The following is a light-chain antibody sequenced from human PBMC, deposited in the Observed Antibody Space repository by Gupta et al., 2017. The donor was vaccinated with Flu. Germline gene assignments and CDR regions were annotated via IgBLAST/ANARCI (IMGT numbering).Light chain of an antibody. CDR2: AKN. J-gene: IGLJ3*02. CDR3: NSRDSTDNHQAV. Sequence: GDSLKNSYARWDQKKPGQAPVLVSYAKNIRPSGIPDRFSGSSSGNTASLTITGAQAEDEADYYCNSRDSTDNHQAVFGGGTKLTVL. V-gene: IGLV3-19*01. CDR1: SLKNSY.